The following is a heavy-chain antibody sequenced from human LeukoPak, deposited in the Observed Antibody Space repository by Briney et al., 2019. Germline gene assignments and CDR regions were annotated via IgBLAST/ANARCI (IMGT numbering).Heavy chain of an antibody. CDR3: AKAPVTSCRGAYCYPFDS. CDR2: TSSSDSGT. V-gene: IGHV3-23*01. D-gene: IGHD2-21*01. CDR1: GFSLSSYA. Sequence: GGSLRLSCAASGFSLSSYAMSWVRQAPGKGLEWVSATSSSDSGTYYADSVRGRFTISRDNSKNTLYLHMKSLRAEDAAVYYCAKAPVTSCRGAYCYPFDSWGQGTVVTVSS. J-gene: IGHJ4*02.